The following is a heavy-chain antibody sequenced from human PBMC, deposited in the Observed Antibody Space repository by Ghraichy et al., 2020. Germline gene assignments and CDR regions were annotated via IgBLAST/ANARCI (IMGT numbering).Heavy chain of an antibody. J-gene: IGHJ4*02. CDR3: ARVCCGGKIGFDY. V-gene: IGHV3-7*01. CDR2: IRQDGSGK. CDR1: GFTFSTYW. Sequence: GESLNISCAASGFTFSTYWMSWVRQAPGKGLEWVANIRQDGSGKDYVDSVKGRFTISRDNAKNSVYLQMNSLRAEDTAVYYCARVCCGGKIGFDYWGQGTLVTVSS.